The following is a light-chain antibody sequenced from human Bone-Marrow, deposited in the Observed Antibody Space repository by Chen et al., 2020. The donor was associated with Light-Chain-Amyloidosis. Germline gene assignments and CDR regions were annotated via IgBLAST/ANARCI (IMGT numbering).Light chain of an antibody. Sequence: QSALTQPASGSGSPGQSITVSCTGTSSDVGGYNYVAWYQQHPGKAPKLILYEVTNRPSGVSNRFSGSKSGNTASLTISGLQAEDEADYYCSSFTSSNTWVFGGGTKLTVL. CDR3: SSFTSSNTWV. J-gene: IGLJ3*02. CDR1: SSDVGGYNY. V-gene: IGLV2-14*01. CDR2: EVT.